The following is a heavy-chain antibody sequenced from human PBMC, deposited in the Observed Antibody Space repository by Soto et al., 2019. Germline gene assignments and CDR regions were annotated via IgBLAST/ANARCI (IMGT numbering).Heavy chain of an antibody. CDR3: VRGSSGWFVMDV. J-gene: IGHJ6*02. D-gene: IGHD6-19*01. CDR1: GFNFNSYE. CDR2: ISSGGSSI. V-gene: IGHV3-48*03. Sequence: EVQLVESGGGLVQPGGSLRLSCAASGFNFNSYEMNWVRQAAGEGLEWLSSISSGGSSIYSADSVKGRFTISRENAKNSLYLQMNSLRAEATAVYFCVRGSSGWFVMDVWGQGTTFTVSS.